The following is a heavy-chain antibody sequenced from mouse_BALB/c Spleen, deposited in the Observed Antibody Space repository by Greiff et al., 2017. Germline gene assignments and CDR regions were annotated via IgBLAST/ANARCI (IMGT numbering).Heavy chain of an antibody. D-gene: IGHD2-4*01. CDR3: AKHIYYDYDGGFDY. CDR2: IWGGGST. J-gene: IGHJ2*01. Sequence: VQVVESGPGLVAPSQSLSITCTVSGFSLTDYGVSWIRQPPGKGLEWLGVIWGGGSTYYNSALKSRLSISKDNSKSQVFLKMNSLQTDDTAMYYCAKHIYYDYDGGFDYWGQGTTLTVSS. V-gene: IGHV2-6-5*01. CDR1: GFSLTDYG.